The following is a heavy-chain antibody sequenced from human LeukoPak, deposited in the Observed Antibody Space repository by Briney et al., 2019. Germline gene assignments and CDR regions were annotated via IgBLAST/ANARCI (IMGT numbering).Heavy chain of an antibody. D-gene: IGHD2-21*02. CDR1: GGSISSSSYY. Sequence: PSETLSLTCTVSGGSISSSSYYWGWIRQPPGKGLGWIGSIYYSGSTYYNPSLKSRVTISVDTSKNQFSLKLSSVTAADTAVYYCARICGGDCYYYYYYGMDVWGQGTTVTVSS. J-gene: IGHJ6*02. V-gene: IGHV4-39*01. CDR3: ARICGGDCYYYYYYGMDV. CDR2: IYYSGST.